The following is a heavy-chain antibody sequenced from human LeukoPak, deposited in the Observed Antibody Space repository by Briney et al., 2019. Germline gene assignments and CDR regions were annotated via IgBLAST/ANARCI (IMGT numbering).Heavy chain of an antibody. J-gene: IGHJ4*02. V-gene: IGHV3-23*01. Sequence: AGGSLRLSCAASGFTFSSYAMSWVRQAPGRGLEWVSAISGSGGSTYYADSVKGRFTISRDNSKNTLYLQMNSLRAEDTAVYYCAKDRPQQLVPWFDYWGQGTLVTVSS. CDR1: GFTFSSYA. CDR3: AKDRPQQLVPWFDY. D-gene: IGHD6-13*01. CDR2: ISGSGGST.